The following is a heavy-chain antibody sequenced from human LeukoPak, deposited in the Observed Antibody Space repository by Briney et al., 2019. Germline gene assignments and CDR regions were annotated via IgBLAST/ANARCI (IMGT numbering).Heavy chain of an antibody. CDR3: ASTPVVVIAGGSR. CDR2: ISYDGSNK. Sequence: TGGSLRLSCAASGFTFSSYAMHWVRQAPGKGLEWVAVISYDGSNKYYADSVKGRFTTSRDNSKNTLYLQMNSLRAEDTAVYYCASTPVVVIAGGSRWGQGTLVTVSS. D-gene: IGHD2-21*01. V-gene: IGHV3-30-3*01. J-gene: IGHJ4*02. CDR1: GFTFSSYA.